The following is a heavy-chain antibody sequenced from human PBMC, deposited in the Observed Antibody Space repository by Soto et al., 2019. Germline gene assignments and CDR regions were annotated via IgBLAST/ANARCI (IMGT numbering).Heavy chain of an antibody. J-gene: IGHJ6*04. D-gene: IGHD5-12*01. V-gene: IGHV3-30*03. CDR2: ISYDGSNK. CDR3: VRAGHVYDVHYYGMDV. Sequence: PGGSLRLSCVAFGFNFISYGMHWVRQAPGKGLEWVAVISYDGSNKKYADSVRGRFTISRDNSKNTLYLQIDSLRPEDTAVYYCVRAGHVYDVHYYGMDVWGKGTTVTVSS. CDR1: GFNFISYG.